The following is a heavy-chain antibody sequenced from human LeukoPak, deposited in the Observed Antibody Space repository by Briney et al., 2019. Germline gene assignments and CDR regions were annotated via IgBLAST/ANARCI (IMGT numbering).Heavy chain of an antibody. CDR3: AKDRGTYYYDSSGYDFDY. V-gene: IGHV3-48*04. D-gene: IGHD3-22*01. Sequence: WRSQRLSCAASGFTFSSYDMHRVRQAPGKGRGWVSYISSSSSTIYYADSVKGRFTISRDNAKNSLYLQMNSLRAEDTAVYYCAKDRGTYYYDSSGYDFDYWGQGTLVTVSS. CDR1: GFTFSSYD. J-gene: IGHJ4*02. CDR2: ISSSSSTI.